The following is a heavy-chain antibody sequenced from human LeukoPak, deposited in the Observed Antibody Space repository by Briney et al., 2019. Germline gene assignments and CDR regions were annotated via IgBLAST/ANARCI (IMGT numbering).Heavy chain of an antibody. J-gene: IGHJ4*02. CDR3: ARDYDILTGYYTPGGEIFDY. CDR2: IKHDGSEE. CDR1: GFTFSSYW. D-gene: IGHD3-9*01. Sequence: QTGGSLRLSCAASGFTFSSYWMTWVRQAPGKGLEWVANIKHDGSEEYYVDSVKGRFTISRDNAKNSLYLQMNSLRAEDTAVYYCARDYDILTGYYTPGGEIFDYWGQGTLVTVSS. V-gene: IGHV3-7*01.